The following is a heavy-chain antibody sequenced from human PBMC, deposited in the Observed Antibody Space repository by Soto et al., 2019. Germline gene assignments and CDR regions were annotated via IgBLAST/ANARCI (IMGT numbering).Heavy chain of an antibody. CDR1: GYTFTSYA. Sequence: GASVKVSCKASGYTFTSYAMHWVRQAPGQRLEWMGWINAGNGNTKYSKKFQGRVTITRDTSASTAYMELSSLRSEDTAVYYCARVSGWYHLDYWGQGTLVTVSS. CDR3: ARVSGWYHLDY. D-gene: IGHD6-19*01. CDR2: INAGNGNT. J-gene: IGHJ4*02. V-gene: IGHV1-3*01.